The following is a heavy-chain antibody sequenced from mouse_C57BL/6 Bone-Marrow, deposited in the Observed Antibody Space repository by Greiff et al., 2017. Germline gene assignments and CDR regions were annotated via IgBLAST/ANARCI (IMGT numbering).Heavy chain of an antibody. CDR2: IYPGDGDT. Sequence: VKLQQSGPELVKPGASVKISCKASGYAFSSSWMNWVKQRPGKGLEWIGRIYPGDGDTNYNGKFKGKATLTADKSSSTAYMQLSSLTSEDSAVYFCARRGPAYYYGSSYGYYAMDYWGQGTSVTVSS. CDR3: ARRGPAYYYGSSYGYYAMDY. CDR1: GYAFSSSW. D-gene: IGHD1-1*01. J-gene: IGHJ4*01. V-gene: IGHV1-82*01.